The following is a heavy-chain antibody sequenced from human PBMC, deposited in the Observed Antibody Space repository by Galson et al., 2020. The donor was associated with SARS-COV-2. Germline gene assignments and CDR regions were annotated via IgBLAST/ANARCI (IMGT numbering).Heavy chain of an antibody. CDR1: GSYISRGSYY. V-gene: IGHV4-61*02. CDR3: ARSHDSSGNAFDI. Sequence: SETLLLTCTVSGSYISRGSYYWSWLRQPARKGLEWIGRIHTTGSTNYNPSLKSRVTISVDTSKNQFSLRLSSVTAADTAVYYCARSHDSSGNAFDIWGQGTMVTVSS. CDR2: IHTTGST. D-gene: IGHD3-22*01. J-gene: IGHJ3*02.